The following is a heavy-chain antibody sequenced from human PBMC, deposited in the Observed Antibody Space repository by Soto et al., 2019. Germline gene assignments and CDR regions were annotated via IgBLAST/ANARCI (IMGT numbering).Heavy chain of an antibody. CDR3: AREKPYSSRCYHDY. D-gene: IGHD6-13*01. J-gene: IGHJ4*02. CDR2: INHSGST. Sequence: QVQLQQWGAGLLKPSETLSLTCAVYGGSFSGYYWSWIRQPPGKGLEWIGEINHSGSTNYNPSLQSRVPKALDPSQNQVSLTLSSVTAADTAVYYWAREKPYSSRCYHDYWGQGTLVTVSS. V-gene: IGHV4-34*01. CDR1: GGSFSGYY.